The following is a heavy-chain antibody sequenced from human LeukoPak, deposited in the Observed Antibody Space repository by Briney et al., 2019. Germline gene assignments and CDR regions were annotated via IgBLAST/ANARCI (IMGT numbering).Heavy chain of an antibody. Sequence: GGSLRLSCAASGFTFSSYGMHWVRQAPGKGLEWVAVISYDGSNKYYADSVKGRFTIPRENDKNSLYLQMNSLRAEDTAVYYCARERGEIRYFDWLPRYNDYWGQGTLVTVSS. CDR1: GFTFSSYG. CDR3: ARERGEIRYFDWLPRYNDY. D-gene: IGHD3-9*01. V-gene: IGHV3-30*03. CDR2: ISYDGSNK. J-gene: IGHJ4*02.